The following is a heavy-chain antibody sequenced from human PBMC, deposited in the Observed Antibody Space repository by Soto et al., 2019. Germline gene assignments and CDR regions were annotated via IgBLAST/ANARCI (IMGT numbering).Heavy chain of an antibody. CDR1: GVTFSTSG. CDR3: ARVSPSFCGGGNCYRLDSYFDS. Sequence: QVQLVQSGAEVKKPGSSLKVSCKTSGVTFSTSGISWVRQGPGQGLEWMGGIIPLFGTPKYARKFQGRVSITADDSATTTYLELNGLSSDDTAIYYCARVSPSFCGGGNCYRLDSYFDSWGQGSQVVVSS. D-gene: IGHD2-21*01. CDR2: IIPLFGTP. V-gene: IGHV1-69*01. J-gene: IGHJ4*03.